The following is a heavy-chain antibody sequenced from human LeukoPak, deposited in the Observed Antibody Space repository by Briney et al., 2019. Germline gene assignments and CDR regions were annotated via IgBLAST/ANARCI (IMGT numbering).Heavy chain of an antibody. V-gene: IGHV4-39*07. Sequence: PSQTLSLTCTVSGGSLSLGSYYWSWIRQPPGKGLEWIGSIYHSGSTYYNPSLKSRVTISVDTSKNQFSLKLSSVTAADTAVYYCARMGDYYDSSGYYWVYWGHGTLVTVSS. J-gene: IGHJ4*01. CDR3: ARMGDYYDSSGYYWVY. D-gene: IGHD3-22*01. CDR2: IYHSGST. CDR1: GGSLSLGSYY.